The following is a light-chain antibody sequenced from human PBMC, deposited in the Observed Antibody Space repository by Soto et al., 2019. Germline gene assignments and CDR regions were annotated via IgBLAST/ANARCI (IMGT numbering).Light chain of an antibody. J-gene: IGKJ5*01. CDR2: KAS. Sequence: DIQMTQSPSTLSASVGDRVTITCRASQSISSWLAWYQQKPGKAPNLLIYKASSLESGVPSRFSGSGSGTEFTLTINSLQPDDFATYSCEQYNTCPIPFGQGTRLDIK. V-gene: IGKV1-5*03. CDR1: QSISSW. CDR3: EQYNTCPIP.